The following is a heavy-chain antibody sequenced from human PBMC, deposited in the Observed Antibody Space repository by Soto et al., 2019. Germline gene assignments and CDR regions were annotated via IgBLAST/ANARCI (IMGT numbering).Heavy chain of an antibody. D-gene: IGHD6-13*01. Sequence: QVQLQESGPGLVKPSGTLSLTCAVSGGSISSSNWWSWVRQPPGKGLEWIGEIYHSGSTNYNPSRKSRVNISVDKSKNQFSLKLSSVTAADTAMYYCARAAMGASSWPFDYWGQGTLVTVSS. CDR2: IYHSGST. CDR1: GGSISSSNW. J-gene: IGHJ4*02. V-gene: IGHV4-4*02. CDR3: ARAAMGASSWPFDY.